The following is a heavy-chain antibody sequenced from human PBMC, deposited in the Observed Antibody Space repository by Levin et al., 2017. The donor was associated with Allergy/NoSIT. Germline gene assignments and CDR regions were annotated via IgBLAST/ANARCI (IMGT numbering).Heavy chain of an antibody. J-gene: IGHJ4*02. D-gene: IGHD5-12*01. Sequence: GASVKVSCKTSENTFTNSYFHWVRQAPGQGLEWMGIINPRGGSTTYAQKFQGRVTMTRDTSTSTVYMHLSSLRSEDTAVYYCSRGESGYDWGHFDYWGLGTLVTVSS. CDR2: INPRGGST. V-gene: IGHV1-46*03. CDR1: ENTFTNSY. CDR3: SRGESGYDWGHFDY.